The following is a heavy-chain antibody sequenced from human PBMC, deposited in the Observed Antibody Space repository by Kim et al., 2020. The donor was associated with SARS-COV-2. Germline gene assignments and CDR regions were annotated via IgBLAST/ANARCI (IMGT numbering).Heavy chain of an antibody. CDR1: GGSISSSSYY. V-gene: IGHV4-39*07. Sequence: SETLSLTCTVSGGSISSSSYYWGWIRQPPGKGLEWVGSIYYSGSTYYNPSLKSRVTISVDTSKNQFSLKLSSVTAADTAGYYCARVGSGWYLNWFDPWGQGTLVTVSS. CDR3: ARVGSGWYLNWFDP. J-gene: IGHJ5*02. CDR2: IYYSGST. D-gene: IGHD6-19*01.